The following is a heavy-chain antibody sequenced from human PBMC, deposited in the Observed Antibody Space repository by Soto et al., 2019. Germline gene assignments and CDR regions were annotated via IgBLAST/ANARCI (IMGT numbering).Heavy chain of an antibody. Sequence: QVQLQQWGAGLLKPSETLSLTCAVYGGSFSAYYWSWIRQPPGKGLEWIGEINHSGSTNYHPSLKSRVTIAVDTSKNQFSLELTSVTAADTAVYYCARWDSWGQGTLVTVSS. V-gene: IGHV4-34*01. CDR2: INHSGST. CDR3: ARWDS. J-gene: IGHJ4*02. CDR1: GGSFSAYY.